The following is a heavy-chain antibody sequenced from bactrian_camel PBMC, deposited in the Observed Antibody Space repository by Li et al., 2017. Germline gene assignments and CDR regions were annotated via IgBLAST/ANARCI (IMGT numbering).Heavy chain of an antibody. CDR2: ILTAITGSP. V-gene: IGHV3S1*01. Sequence: HVQLVESGGGSVQSEGSLRLSCAASGYTVNTYCMAWFRQAPGKEREAVAAILTAITGSPYYAGSVKGRFTISRDDSKNTVYLQMDSLKPEDTAMYYCAAGSNGNCYSGFPSAFASWGPGTQVTVS. CDR3: AAGSNGNCYSGFPSAFAS. J-gene: IGHJ6*01. CDR1: GYTVNTYC. D-gene: IGHD3*01.